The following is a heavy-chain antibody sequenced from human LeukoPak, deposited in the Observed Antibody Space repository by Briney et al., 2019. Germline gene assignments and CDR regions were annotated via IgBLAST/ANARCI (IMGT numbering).Heavy chain of an antibody. Sequence: SETLSLTCAVYGGSFSGYYWSWIRHPPGKGLEWIGEINHSGSTNYNPSLKSRVTISVDTSKNQFSLKLSSVTAADTAVYYCARTRLYYDFWSGYPRGPFDYWGQGTLVTVSS. CDR3: ARTRLYYDFWSGYPRGPFDY. D-gene: IGHD3-3*01. J-gene: IGHJ4*02. CDR2: INHSGST. V-gene: IGHV4-34*01. CDR1: GGSFSGYY.